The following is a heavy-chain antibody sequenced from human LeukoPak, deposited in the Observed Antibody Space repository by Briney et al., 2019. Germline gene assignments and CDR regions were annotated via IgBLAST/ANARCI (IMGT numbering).Heavy chain of an antibody. J-gene: IGHJ4*02. Sequence: GGSLRLSCAASGFMFSSFEMYWVRQAPGKGLEWVSYISSGASTMYYADSVKGRFTISRDNARNSLFLQMNSLRAEDTAVYYCALLAVASYFDYWGQGTLVTVSS. D-gene: IGHD6-19*01. CDR3: ALLAVASYFDY. V-gene: IGHV3-48*03. CDR2: ISSGASTM. CDR1: GFMFSSFE.